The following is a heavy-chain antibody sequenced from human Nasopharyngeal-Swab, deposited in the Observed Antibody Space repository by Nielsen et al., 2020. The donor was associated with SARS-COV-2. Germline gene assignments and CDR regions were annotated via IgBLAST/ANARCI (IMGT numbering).Heavy chain of an antibody. CDR2: ISSDGSNK. Sequence: GESLKISCAASGFTFSSYGMHWVRPAPGKVLAWVAVISSDGSNKYYADSVKGRFTISRDNSKNTLFLQMNSLGAEDTAVYYCAKDGTYYDFWSGYYTGIDYYYGMDVWGQGTTVTVSS. J-gene: IGHJ6*02. V-gene: IGHV3-30*18. D-gene: IGHD3-3*01. CDR1: GFTFSSYG. CDR3: AKDGTYYDFWSGYYTGIDYYYGMDV.